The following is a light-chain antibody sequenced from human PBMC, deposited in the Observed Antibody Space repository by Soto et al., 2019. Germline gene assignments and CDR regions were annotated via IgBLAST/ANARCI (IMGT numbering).Light chain of an antibody. CDR1: QGISSY. Sequence: DIQLTQYPSFLSASVGDRVTITCRASQGISSYLAWYQQKPGKAPKLLIYAASTLQSGVPSRSSGSGSGTEFTLTISSLQPEDFATYYCQQLNSYPRTFGQGTKVDIK. J-gene: IGKJ1*01. CDR3: QQLNSYPRT. CDR2: AAS. V-gene: IGKV1-9*01.